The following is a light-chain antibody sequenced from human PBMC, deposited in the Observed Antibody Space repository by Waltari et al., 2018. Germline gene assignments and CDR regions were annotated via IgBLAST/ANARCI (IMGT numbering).Light chain of an antibody. J-gene: IGKJ2*01. V-gene: IGKV3-11*01. CDR1: HSVSRY. CDR2: EIS. Sequence: CRSSHSVSRYMAWYQQKPGQAPRLLIYEISNRATGIPARFSGSGSGSDFTLTISSLEPEDFAVYYCQQHNNWPYTFGQGTKLEI. CDR3: QQHNNWPYT.